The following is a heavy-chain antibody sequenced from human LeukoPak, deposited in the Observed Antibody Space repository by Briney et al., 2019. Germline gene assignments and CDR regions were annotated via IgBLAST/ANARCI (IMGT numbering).Heavy chain of an antibody. V-gene: IGHV3-7*01. Sequence: GGSPRLSCAASRFTFSSYWMTWVRQAPGKGLEWVANIKQDGSEKYYVDSVKGRFTISRDNAKNSLYLQMNSLRAEDTAVYYCATYKYGSGSLSYFFEYWGQGTLVTVSS. D-gene: IGHD3-10*01. CDR3: ATYKYGSGSLSYFFEY. J-gene: IGHJ4*02. CDR2: IKQDGSEK. CDR1: RFTFSSYW.